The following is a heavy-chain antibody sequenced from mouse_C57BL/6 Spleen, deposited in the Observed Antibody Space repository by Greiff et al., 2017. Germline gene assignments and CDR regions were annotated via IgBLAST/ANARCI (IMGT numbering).Heavy chain of an antibody. V-gene: IGHV1-85*01. CDR1: GYTFTSYD. CDR3: ARRGDYDYDGPFGY. J-gene: IGHJ2*01. D-gene: IGHD2-4*01. Sequence: VQLQQSGPELVKPGASVNLSCKASGYTFTSYDINWVKQRPGQGLEWLGWIYPRDGSTKYNEKFKGRATLTVDTSSSTAYMELHSLTSEDAAVYFCARRGDYDYDGPFGYWGQGTTLTVSS. CDR2: IYPRDGST.